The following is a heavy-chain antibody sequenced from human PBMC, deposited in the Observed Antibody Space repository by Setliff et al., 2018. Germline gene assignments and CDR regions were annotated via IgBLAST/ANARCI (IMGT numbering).Heavy chain of an antibody. D-gene: IGHD3-3*01. V-gene: IGHV4-38-2*01. Sequence: KPSETLSLTCAVSGYSISSGYYWGWIRQPPGKGLEWIGSIYHSGSTNYNPSLKSRVTISVDTSKNQFSLKLSSVTAADTAVYYCARAPRNFGVVINYYYYYYGMDVWGQGTTVTVSS. CDR1: GYSISSGYY. CDR3: ARAPRNFGVVINYYYYYYGMDV. J-gene: IGHJ6*02. CDR2: IYHSGST.